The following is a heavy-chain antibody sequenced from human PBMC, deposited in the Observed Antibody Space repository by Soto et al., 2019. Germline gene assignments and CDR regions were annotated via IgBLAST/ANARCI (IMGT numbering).Heavy chain of an antibody. Sequence: QVQLQQWGAGLLKPSETLSLTCAVYGGSFSGYYWSWIRQPPGKGLEWIGEINHSGSTNYNPSLKSRVTISVDTSKNQFSLKLSSVTAADTAVYYCARAGDIDYYDSSGYSDYWGQGTLVTVSS. CDR3: ARAGDIDYYDSSGYSDY. J-gene: IGHJ4*02. CDR2: INHSGST. CDR1: GGSFSGYY. D-gene: IGHD3-22*01. V-gene: IGHV4-34*01.